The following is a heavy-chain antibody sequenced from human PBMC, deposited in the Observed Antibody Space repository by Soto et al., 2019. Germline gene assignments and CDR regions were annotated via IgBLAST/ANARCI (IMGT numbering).Heavy chain of an antibody. J-gene: IGHJ6*02. CDR3: ARRDYYAYGIDV. CDR2: ISTHNGNT. V-gene: IGHV1-18*01. Sequence: QVQLVQSGAEVKKPGASVKVSCKTSGYTFVRYGITWVRQAPGQGLEWMGWISTHNGNTNYGKKLQGRVTMTTDTSTSKADMELRSLRSDDTAVYYCARRDYYAYGIDVWGQGTTVTVSS. CDR1: GYTFVRYG.